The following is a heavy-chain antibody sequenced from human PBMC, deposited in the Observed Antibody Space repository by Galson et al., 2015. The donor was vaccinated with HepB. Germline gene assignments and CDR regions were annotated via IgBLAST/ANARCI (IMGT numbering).Heavy chain of an antibody. CDR2: IHWDGDT. J-gene: IGHJ4*02. CDR3: ARANRGSFGDY. D-gene: IGHD1-26*01. V-gene: IGHV2-70*01. CDR1: VFSLNTSEMS. Sequence: PALVKPTQTLTLTCTFSVFSLNTSEMSVTWIRQPPGRALVWLALIHWDGDTYYSSSRKTRLTIPRDTSKNQVVLTMTNMNPVDTATYYCARANRGSFGDYWGQGTRVTVSS.